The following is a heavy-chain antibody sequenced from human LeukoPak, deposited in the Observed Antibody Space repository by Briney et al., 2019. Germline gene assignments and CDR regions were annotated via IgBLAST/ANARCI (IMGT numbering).Heavy chain of an antibody. CDR1: GGSISSYY. D-gene: IGHD3-10*01. CDR3: ARTRGITMVRGVTFDP. Sequence: SETLSLTCTVSGGSISSYYWSWIRQPPGKGLEWIGYIYYSGSTKYNPSLKSRVTISIDTSKNQFSLKLSSVTAADTAVYYCARTRGITMVRGVTFDPWGQGTLVTVSS. J-gene: IGHJ5*02. CDR2: IYYSGST. V-gene: IGHV4-59*01.